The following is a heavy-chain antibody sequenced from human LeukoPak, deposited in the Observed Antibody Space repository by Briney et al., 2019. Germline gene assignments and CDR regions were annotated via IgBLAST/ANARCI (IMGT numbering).Heavy chain of an antibody. J-gene: IGHJ4*02. V-gene: IGHV3-23*01. Sequence: QSGGSLRLSCAASGFTFSSYAMSWVRHAPGKGLEWVASIHHFEISKYYADSVKGRFTISRDNRRSTLYLEMNSLKVEDTATYYCAKDRGTITSLVLIGVPGPAHLFDWWGQGALVTVSS. CDR1: GFTFSSYA. D-gene: IGHD5-12*01. CDR2: IHHFEISK. CDR3: AKDRGTITSLVLIGVPGPAHLFDW.